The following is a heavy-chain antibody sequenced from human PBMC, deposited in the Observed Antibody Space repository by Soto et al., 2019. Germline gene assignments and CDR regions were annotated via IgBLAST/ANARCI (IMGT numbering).Heavy chain of an antibody. Sequence: QVLLVESGGGVVQPGKSLRLSCVASGFIFSRYNMHWVRQAPGEGLEWVAFISFDGSNQYYADSVKGRFTTSRDNSNDTLYLQVTSLRNEDTAVYCCARDPSTPYGQLAFDFWGPGTRVAVSS. CDR3: ARDPSTPYGQLAFDF. CDR1: GFIFSRYN. CDR2: ISFDGSNQ. V-gene: IGHV3-30-3*01. J-gene: IGHJ3*01. D-gene: IGHD1-1*01.